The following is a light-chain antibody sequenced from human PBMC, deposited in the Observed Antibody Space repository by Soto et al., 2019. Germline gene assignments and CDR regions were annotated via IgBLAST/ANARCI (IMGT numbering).Light chain of an antibody. CDR1: DMVGISY. V-gene: IGKV3-20*01. CDR3: QQYTTSSWT. CDR2: GTS. J-gene: IGKJ1*01. Sequence: VFTQSPCTLSLSPGERATLSCRASDMVGISYLAWYQQKPGQAPRVLIYGTSSRATGIPDRFSGSGSGTDFTLTISRLEPEDFAVYYCQQYTTSSWTFGQGTKVDI.